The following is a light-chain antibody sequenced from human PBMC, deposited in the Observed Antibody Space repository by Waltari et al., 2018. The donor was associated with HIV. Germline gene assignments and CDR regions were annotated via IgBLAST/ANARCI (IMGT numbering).Light chain of an antibody. CDR2: RNS. J-gene: IGLJ3*02. CDR3: AAWDDSLSGWV. CDR1: SSNIGDNH. Sequence: QSALTQPPSTSGTPGQTVTIPCSGSSSNIGDNHVSWHQQLPGTAPKLLIYRNSQRPSGVRDRFSGSKSGTSASLAINDLRSEDEAEYHCAAWDDSLSGWVFGGGTNLTVL. V-gene: IGLV1-47*01.